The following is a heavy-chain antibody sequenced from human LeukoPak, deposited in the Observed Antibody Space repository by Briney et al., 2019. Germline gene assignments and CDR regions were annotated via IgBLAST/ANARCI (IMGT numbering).Heavy chain of an antibody. Sequence: GGSLRLSCAASGFTFSSYEMNWVRQAPGKGLEWVSYISSSSSTIYSADPVKGRFTISRDSAKSSLYLQMNSLRAEDTAVYYCARLVAVAGFDYWGQGTLVTVSS. D-gene: IGHD6-19*01. CDR2: ISSSSSTI. J-gene: IGHJ4*02. CDR3: ARLVAVAGFDY. CDR1: GFTFSSYE. V-gene: IGHV3-48*03.